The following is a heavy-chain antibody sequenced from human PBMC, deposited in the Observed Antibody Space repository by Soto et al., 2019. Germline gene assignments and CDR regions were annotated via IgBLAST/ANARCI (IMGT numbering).Heavy chain of an antibody. CDR1: GFTFSSYA. Sequence: PGGSLRLSCAASGFTFSSYAMTWVRQAPGKGLEWVSAISGSGGSTYHADSVKGRFTISRDNSKNTLYLQMNSLRAEDTAVYYCAKDRSSGWYSDVWGQGTTVTVSS. CDR3: AKDRSSGWYSDV. D-gene: IGHD6-19*01. V-gene: IGHV3-23*01. J-gene: IGHJ6*02. CDR2: ISGSGGST.